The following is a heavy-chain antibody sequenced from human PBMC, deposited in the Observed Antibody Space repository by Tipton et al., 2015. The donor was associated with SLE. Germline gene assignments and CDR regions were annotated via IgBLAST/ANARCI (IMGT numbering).Heavy chain of an antibody. D-gene: IGHD6-13*01. CDR2: IYYSGST. J-gene: IGHJ6*04. V-gene: IGHV4-61*10. CDR3: ARSLAAAVTGYYYYCMAV. CDR1: GGSTSSGSYY. Sequence: TLSLTCTVSGGSTSSGSYYWSWIRQHAGKGLEWIGYIYYSGSTNYNPSLKSRVTISVDTSKNQFSLKLSSVTAADPAVYYCARSLAAAVTGYYYYCMAVWGEGTAVAVSS.